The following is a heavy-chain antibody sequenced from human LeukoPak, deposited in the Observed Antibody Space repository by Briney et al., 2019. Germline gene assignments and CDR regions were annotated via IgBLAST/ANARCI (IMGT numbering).Heavy chain of an antibody. CDR2: INHSGST. V-gene: IGHV4-34*01. CDR1: GGSFSGYY. CDR3: ARERRLRGIAARPRGDYFDY. Sequence: SETLSLTCAVYGGSFSGYYWSWIRRPPGKGLEWIGEINHSGSTNYNPSLKSRVTISVDTSKNQFSLKLSSVTAADTAVYYCARERRLRGIAARPRGDYFDYWGQGTLVTVSS. J-gene: IGHJ4*02. D-gene: IGHD6-6*01.